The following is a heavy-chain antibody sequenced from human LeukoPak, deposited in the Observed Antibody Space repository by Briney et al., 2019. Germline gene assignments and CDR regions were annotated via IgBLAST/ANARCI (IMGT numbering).Heavy chain of an antibody. CDR2: FNSDGSST. CDR3: ARGLLWFGEFTFDY. D-gene: IGHD3-10*01. J-gene: IGHJ4*02. Sequence: GVSLRLSCAASGFTFSSYWMHWVRQATGKGLVWVSRFNSDGSSTSYADSVKGRFTISRDNAKNTLYLQMNSLRAEDTAVYYCARGLLWFGEFTFDYWGQGTLVTVSS. CDR1: GFTFSSYW. V-gene: IGHV3-74*01.